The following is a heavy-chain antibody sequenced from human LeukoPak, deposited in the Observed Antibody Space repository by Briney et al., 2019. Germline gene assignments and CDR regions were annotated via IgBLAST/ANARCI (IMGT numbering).Heavy chain of an antibody. CDR3: ASYLVVITAEYFQH. V-gene: IGHV4-39*07. Sequence: PSETLSLTCTVSGGSISSGGYYWSWIRQPPGKGLEWIGEINHSGSTNYNPSLKSRVTISVDTSKNQFSLKLSSVTAADTAVYYCASYLVVITAEYFQHWGQGTLVTVSS. CDR2: INHSGST. J-gene: IGHJ1*01. D-gene: IGHD3-22*01. CDR1: GGSISSGGYY.